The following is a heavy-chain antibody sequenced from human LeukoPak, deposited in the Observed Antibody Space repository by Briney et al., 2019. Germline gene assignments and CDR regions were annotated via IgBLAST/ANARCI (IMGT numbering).Heavy chain of an antibody. CDR3: AMVTAGYNSPRGAFDI. V-gene: IGHV3-23*01. CDR1: GFTFSNYA. J-gene: IGHJ3*02. CDR2: ISGSGGST. Sequence: GGSLRLSCAASGFTFSNYAMSWVRQAPGKGLEWVSAISGSGGSTYFADSVKGRFTISRDNSKDTLYLQMNSLRAEDTAVYYCAMVTAGYNSPRGAFDIWGQGTMVTVSS. D-gene: IGHD1-14*01.